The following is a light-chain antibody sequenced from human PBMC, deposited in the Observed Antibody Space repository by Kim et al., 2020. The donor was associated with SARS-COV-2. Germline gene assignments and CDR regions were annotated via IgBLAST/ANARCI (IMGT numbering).Light chain of an antibody. Sequence: EIVLTQSPGTLSLSPGERATLSCRATQSVSGRHLAWYQQKPGQAPRLLIHGASTRAAGIPDRFSGSGSGTDFTLTISRLEPEDFAVYYCQQYGSSYTFGQGTKLEIK. J-gene: IGKJ2*01. CDR2: GAS. CDR1: QSVSGRH. V-gene: IGKV3-20*01. CDR3: QQYGSSYT.